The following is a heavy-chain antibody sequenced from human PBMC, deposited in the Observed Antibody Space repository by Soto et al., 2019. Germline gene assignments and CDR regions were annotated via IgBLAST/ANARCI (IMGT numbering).Heavy chain of an antibody. CDR1: GGTFSNFV. CDR2: IIPIFGTA. D-gene: IGHD1-26*01. V-gene: IGHV1-69*13. CDR3: AREGREMGALDS. J-gene: IGHJ4*02. Sequence: SVKVSCKACGGTFSNFVISWVRQAPGQGLEWMGWIIPIFGTANYAQKFQGRVTITADESTSTAYMELSSLRSEDTAVDYCAREGREMGALDSWGQGTMVTVS.